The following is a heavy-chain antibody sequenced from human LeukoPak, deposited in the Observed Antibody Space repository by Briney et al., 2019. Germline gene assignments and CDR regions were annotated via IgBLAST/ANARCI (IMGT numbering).Heavy chain of an antibody. CDR3: AKEVLDYEIPYWYFDL. J-gene: IGHJ2*01. CDR2: IKQDGSER. D-gene: IGHD4-17*01. Sequence: GGSLRLSCAASGFSFSSYWMSWVRQAPGKGLEWVAIIKQDGSERYYVDSVKGRFTISRDNSKNTLYLQMNSLRAEDTAIYHCAKEVLDYEIPYWYFDLWGRGALVTVSS. CDR1: GFSFSSYW. V-gene: IGHV3-7*03.